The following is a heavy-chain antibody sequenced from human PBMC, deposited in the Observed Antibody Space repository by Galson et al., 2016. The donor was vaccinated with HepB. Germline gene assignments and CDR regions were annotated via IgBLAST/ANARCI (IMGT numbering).Heavy chain of an antibody. D-gene: IGHD1-26*01. Sequence: SLRLSCAASGFTVGNNYMSWVRQAPGKGLEWVSSIYSGGNTIYADSVEGRFTISRDSSKNTLYLQMNSLTAEDTAVYYCVQGSTAPAVWGKGTTVTVSS. CDR3: VQGSTAPAV. CDR1: GFTVGNNY. J-gene: IGHJ6*04. V-gene: IGHV3-53*01. CDR2: IYSGGNT.